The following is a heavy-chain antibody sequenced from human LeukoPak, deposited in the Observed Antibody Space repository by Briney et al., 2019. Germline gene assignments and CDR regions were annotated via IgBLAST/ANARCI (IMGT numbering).Heavy chain of an antibody. D-gene: IGHD3/OR15-3a*01. CDR3: ARGLKFTLFFDPEDAFDI. CDR1: GFTVSSNY. V-gene: IGHV3-21*01. J-gene: IGHJ3*02. CDR2: VSSSGGFI. Sequence: PGGSLRLSCAASGFTVSSNYMNWVRQAPGKGLEWVSTVSSSGGFIYYANSVKGRFIISRDNARNSLFLQMNSLRAEDTGVYFCARGLKFTLFFDPEDAFDIWGQGTRVTVSS.